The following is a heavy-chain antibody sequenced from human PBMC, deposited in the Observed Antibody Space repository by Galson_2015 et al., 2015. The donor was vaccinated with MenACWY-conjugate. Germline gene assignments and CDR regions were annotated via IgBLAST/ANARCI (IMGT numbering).Heavy chain of an antibody. CDR2: INTDTGNP. CDR3: ARKVSSYPNNWFDP. V-gene: IGHV7-4-1*02. CDR1: GYIFTTYG. Sequence: SVKVSCKASGYIFTTYGMNWVRQAPGQGLEWMGWINTDTGNPTCAQGFTGRFVFSLDTSISTAYLQISSLQAEDTAVYYRARKVSSYPNNWFDPWGQGTLVTVSS. J-gene: IGHJ5*02. D-gene: IGHD6-6*01.